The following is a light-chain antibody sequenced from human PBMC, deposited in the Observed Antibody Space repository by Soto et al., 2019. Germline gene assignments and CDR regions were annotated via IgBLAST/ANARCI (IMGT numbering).Light chain of an antibody. CDR1: QSVSSSY. CDR3: QQYNSYPIT. V-gene: IGKV3-20*01. Sequence: EIVLTQSPGTLSLSPGERATLSCRASQSVSSSYLASYHPTPGQAPSILIYGASSRDTGIPDRFSGTGSRTDFTLTISSLQPEDFETYYCQQYNSYPITFGQGTRLEIK. CDR2: GAS. J-gene: IGKJ5*01.